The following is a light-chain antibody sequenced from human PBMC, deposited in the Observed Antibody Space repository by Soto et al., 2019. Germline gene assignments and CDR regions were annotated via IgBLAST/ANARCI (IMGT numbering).Light chain of an antibody. CDR1: LTDIGTYYY. Sequence: QSALTQPPSASGSLGQSVTISCTGTLTDIGTYYYVSWYQQHPGKAPKLIIYEVSERPSGVPDRFSGSKSGNTASLTVSGLQAGDEADYYCGTWDSSLNTGWVFGGGTKLTVL. CDR3: GTWDSSLNTGWV. J-gene: IGLJ3*02. CDR2: EVS. V-gene: IGLV2-8*01.